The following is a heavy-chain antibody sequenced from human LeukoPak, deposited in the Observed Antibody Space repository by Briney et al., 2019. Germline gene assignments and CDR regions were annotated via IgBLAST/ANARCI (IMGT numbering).Heavy chain of an antibody. V-gene: IGHV4-39*01. J-gene: IGHJ6*02. CDR3: ASGATANYYYGMDV. D-gene: IGHD5-18*01. CDR2: IYYSGST. Sequence: SETLSLTCTVSGGSISSSGYYWGWIRQPPGKGLEWIGNIYYSGSTYYNPSLKSRVTISVDTPKNQFSLKLSSVTAADTAVYYCASGATANYYYGMDVWGQGTTVTVSS. CDR1: GGSISSSGYY.